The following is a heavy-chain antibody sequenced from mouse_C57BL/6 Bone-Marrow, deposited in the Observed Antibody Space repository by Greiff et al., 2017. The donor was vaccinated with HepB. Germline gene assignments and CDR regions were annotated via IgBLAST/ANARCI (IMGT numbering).Heavy chain of an antibody. CDR2: ISYSGST. V-gene: IGHV3-1*01. CDR3: ARATYSKGGYFDY. Sequence: EVKLMESGPGMVKPSQSLSLTCTVTGYSITSGYDWHWIRHFPGKKLEWMGYISYSGSTNYNPSLKSRISITHDTSKNHFFLKLNSVTTEDTATYYCARATYSKGGYFDYWGQGTTLTVSS. D-gene: IGHD2-5*01. CDR1: GYSITSGYD. J-gene: IGHJ2*01.